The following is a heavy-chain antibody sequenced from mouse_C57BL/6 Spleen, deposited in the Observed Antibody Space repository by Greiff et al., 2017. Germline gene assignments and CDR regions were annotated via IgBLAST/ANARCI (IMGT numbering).Heavy chain of an antibody. CDR3: ARDGNYGNYGGYFDV. J-gene: IGHJ1*03. CDR1: GFTFSSYA. Sequence: EVKLVESGGGLVKPGGSLKLSCAASGFTFSSYAMSWVRQTPEKRLEWVATISDGGSYTYYPDNVKGRFTISRDNAKNNLYLQMSHLKSEDTAMYYCARDGNYGNYGGYFDVWGTGTTVTVSS. V-gene: IGHV5-4*01. D-gene: IGHD2-1*01. CDR2: ISDGGSYT.